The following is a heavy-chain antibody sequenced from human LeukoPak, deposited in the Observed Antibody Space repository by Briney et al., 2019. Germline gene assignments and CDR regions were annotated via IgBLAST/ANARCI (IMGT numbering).Heavy chain of an antibody. V-gene: IGHV1-2*02. D-gene: IGHD3-16*01. CDR2: INPNGGGT. J-gene: IGHJ4*02. CDR3: ARGGSLVFGVLND. CDR1: GYTFTNYY. Sequence: ASVKVSCKASGYTFTNYYIHWVGQAPGQGGQWMGWINPNGGGTNYAQKFQGRVTITSETSSTTAYMELSRLRSDDTAMYYCARGGSLVFGVLNDWGQGTLVTVSS.